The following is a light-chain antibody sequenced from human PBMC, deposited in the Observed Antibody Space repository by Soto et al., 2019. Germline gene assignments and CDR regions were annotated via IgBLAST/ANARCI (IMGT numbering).Light chain of an antibody. CDR1: QGIGSY. CDR3: QQFNDYPIT. J-gene: IGKJ5*01. CDR2: TAS. Sequence: DIQLTQSPSFLSASVGDRVTITCRASQGIGSYLAWYQQKPGKAPKLLIYTASTLQSGVPSRFSGSGSGAEFTLPIISLQPEDFETYYCQQFNDYPITFGQGTRLEIK. V-gene: IGKV1-9*01.